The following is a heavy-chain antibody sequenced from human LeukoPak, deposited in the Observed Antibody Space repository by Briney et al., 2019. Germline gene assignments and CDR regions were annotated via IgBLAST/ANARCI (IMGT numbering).Heavy chain of an antibody. Sequence: SETLSLTCTVSGGSISSYYWSWIRQPAGKGLEWIGRIYTSGSTNYNPSLKSRVTMSVDTSKNQFSLKLSSVTAADTAVYYCARDKNALAGGENYFDYWGQGTLVTVSS. V-gene: IGHV4-4*07. CDR1: GGSISSYY. D-gene: IGHD3-16*01. CDR3: ARDKNALAGGENYFDY. CDR2: IYTSGST. J-gene: IGHJ4*02.